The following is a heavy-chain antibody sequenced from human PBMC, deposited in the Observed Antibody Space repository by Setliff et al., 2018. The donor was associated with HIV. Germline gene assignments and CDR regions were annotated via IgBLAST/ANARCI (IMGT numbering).Heavy chain of an antibody. J-gene: IGHJ3*02. Sequence: GESLKISCKASGYTFTDYWIGWVRQMPGKGLEWMGIFYPDDSDTRYSPSFQGQVTISADKSISTAYLQWSSLKASDTAMYYCARIWFGAQDAFDIWGQGTMVTVSS. CDR2: FYPDDSDT. CDR1: GYTFTDYW. CDR3: ARIWFGAQDAFDI. V-gene: IGHV5-51*01. D-gene: IGHD3-10*01.